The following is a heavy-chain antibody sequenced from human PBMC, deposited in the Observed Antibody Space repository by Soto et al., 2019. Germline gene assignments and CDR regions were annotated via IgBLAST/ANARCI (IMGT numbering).Heavy chain of an antibody. CDR1: GFIFSSNT. D-gene: IGHD3-3*01. J-gene: IGHJ6*02. V-gene: IGHV3-21*04. CDR2: ISSTSTFM. Sequence: QLVESGGGLVKPGGSLRLSCAASGFIFSSNTMNWVRQAPGKGLEWVSSISSTSTFMYYADSVKGRFSISRDNAKNTVYLKVNSLRDEDTAVYYCAREDYDLWRGYHEGVGYSGMDVWGQGTTVTVSS. CDR3: AREDYDLWRGYHEGVGYSGMDV.